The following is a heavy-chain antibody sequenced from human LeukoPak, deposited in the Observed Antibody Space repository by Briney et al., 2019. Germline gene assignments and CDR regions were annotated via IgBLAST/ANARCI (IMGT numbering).Heavy chain of an antibody. CDR3: ARVNYGSATKEDY. D-gene: IGHD3-10*01. J-gene: IGHJ4*02. CDR1: GGSISSGGYY. V-gene: IGHV4-31*03. CDR2: IYYSGSA. Sequence: SETLSLTCTVSGGSISSGGYYWSWIRQHPGKGLEWIGYIYYSGSAYYNPSLKSRVTISVDTSENQFSLKLSSVTAADAAVYYCARVNYGSATKEDYWGQGTLVTVSS.